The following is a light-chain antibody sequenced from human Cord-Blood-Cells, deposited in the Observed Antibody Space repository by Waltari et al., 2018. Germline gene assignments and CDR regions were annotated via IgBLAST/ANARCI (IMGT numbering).Light chain of an antibody. CDR3: SSYTSSSTLGV. Sequence: PGQSITISCTGTSSDVGGYNYVSWYQQHPGKAPKLMIYDVSNRPSGVSNRFSGSKSGNTASLTISGLQAEDEADYYCSSYTSSSTLGVFGGGTKLTVL. J-gene: IGLJ3*02. CDR1: SSDVGGYNY. CDR2: DVS. V-gene: IGLV2-14*03.